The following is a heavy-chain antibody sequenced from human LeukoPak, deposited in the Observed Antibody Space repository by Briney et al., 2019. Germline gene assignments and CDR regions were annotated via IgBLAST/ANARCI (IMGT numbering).Heavy chain of an antibody. V-gene: IGHV3-23*01. CDR1: GFTFSSYW. D-gene: IGHD5-24*01. CDR2: IGGSGA. J-gene: IGHJ4*02. CDR3: ARSGYNRFDY. Sequence: PGGSLRLSCAASGFTFSSYWMHWVRHAPGKGLVWVSTIGGSGAYYADSVKGRFTISRDNSKNTLYLQMNSLRAEDTAIYYCARSGYNRFDYWGQGTLVTVSS.